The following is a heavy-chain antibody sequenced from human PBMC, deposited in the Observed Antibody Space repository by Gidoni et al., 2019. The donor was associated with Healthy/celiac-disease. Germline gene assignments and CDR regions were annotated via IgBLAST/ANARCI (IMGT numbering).Heavy chain of an antibody. CDR3: ARDGTEESYYDSSGYSLYYFDY. D-gene: IGHD3-22*01. CDR1: GYTFTSYY. V-gene: IGHV1-46*01. CDR2: INPSGGST. J-gene: IGHJ4*02. Sequence: QVQLVQSGAEVKKPGASVKVSCKASGYTFTSYYMHWVRQAPGQGLEWMGIINPSGGSTSYAQKFQGRVTMTRDTSTSTVYMELSSLRSEDTAVYYCARDGTEESYYDSSGYSLYYFDYWGQGTLVTVSS.